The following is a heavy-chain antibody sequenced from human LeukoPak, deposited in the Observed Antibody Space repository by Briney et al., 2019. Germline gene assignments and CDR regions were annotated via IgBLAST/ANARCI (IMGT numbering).Heavy chain of an antibody. J-gene: IGHJ5*01. V-gene: IGHV4-59*08. CDR3: ARSWAAKWELPGQVDS. Sequence: EILSLTSSVAGASMNNYYWKFIRPSPKDGLEWIGFVIFRGTTNFNPSFRSRLTMSIDTSTNQLSLQLNSMTAADTAVYYCARSWAAKWELPGQVDSWR. CDR2: VIFRGTT. D-gene: IGHD1-7*01. CDR1: GASMNNYY.